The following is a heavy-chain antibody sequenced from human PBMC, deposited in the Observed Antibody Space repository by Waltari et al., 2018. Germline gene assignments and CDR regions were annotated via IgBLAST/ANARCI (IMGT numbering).Heavy chain of an antibody. Sequence: QVQFVQSGSELKKPGASVKISCKTSGYNFTTYPINWVRQAPGQGLEWMGWTNTNTGNPTYGQGFTGRFVFSLDISVRTAYVEISSLKDEDTAIYYCAGVSWGQGTLVTVSS. CDR1: GYNFTTYP. CDR2: TNTNTGNP. J-gene: IGHJ5*02. D-gene: IGHD2-8*01. V-gene: IGHV7-4-1*02. CDR3: AGVS.